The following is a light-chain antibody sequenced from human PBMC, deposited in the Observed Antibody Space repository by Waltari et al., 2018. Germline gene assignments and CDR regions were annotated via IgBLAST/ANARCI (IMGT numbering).Light chain of an antibody. Sequence: QSVLTQPPSVSGAPGQRVTISCTGSSSNIGAGYDVHWYQQLPGTAPKLLMHGKIHRPSGVPDRFSGSKSGTSASLAITGLQAEDEADYHCQAYDSSLSGYVFGTGTKVTVL. J-gene: IGLJ1*01. CDR2: GKI. CDR3: QAYDSSLSGYV. V-gene: IGLV1-40*01. CDR1: SSNIGAGYD.